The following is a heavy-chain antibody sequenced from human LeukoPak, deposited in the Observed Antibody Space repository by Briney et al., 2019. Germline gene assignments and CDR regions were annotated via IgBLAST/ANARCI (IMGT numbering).Heavy chain of an antibody. CDR1: GYTFTNYG. V-gene: IGHV7-4-1*02. J-gene: IGHJ3*01. D-gene: IGHD3-16*01. Sequence: ASVPVSCKASGYTFTNYGMNWVRQAPGQGLEWMGWINTNTGNPTYAQGLTGRFVFSLDTSVSTAYLQISSLKAEDTAVYYCARARAPVGAFDFGAQGTMVTVST. CDR3: ARARAPVGAFDF. CDR2: INTNTGNP.